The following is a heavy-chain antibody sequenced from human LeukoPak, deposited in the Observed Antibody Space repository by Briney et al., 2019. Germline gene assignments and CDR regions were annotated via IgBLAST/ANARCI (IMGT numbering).Heavy chain of an antibody. D-gene: IGHD3-22*01. J-gene: IGHJ4*02. Sequence: GRSLRLSCAASGFTFSSYCMHWVRQAPGKGLEWVANISYDGSNKYYADSVKGRFTISRDSSKNTLYLQMNSLRAEDTAVYYCERDVASSYYSDSSSYYGFDYWGQSTLVSVSS. CDR1: GFTFSSYC. CDR3: ERDVASSYYSDSSSYYGFDY. V-gene: IGHV3-30*03. CDR2: ISYDGSNK.